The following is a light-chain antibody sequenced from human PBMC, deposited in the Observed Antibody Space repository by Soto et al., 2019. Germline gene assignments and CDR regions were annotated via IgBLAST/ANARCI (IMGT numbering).Light chain of an antibody. V-gene: IGLV2-14*01. CDR1: SSDIGTYNF. J-gene: IGLJ1*01. CDR3: SSKINAHTPLSV. Sequence: QSVLTQPAAVSGSPGQSITISCTGTSSDIGTYNFVSWYQHHPGKVPKLIIYEVSNRTSGVSNRFSGSKSGNTASLTISGLQAEDEADYYCSSKINAHTPLSVFGTGPKVTVL. CDR2: EVS.